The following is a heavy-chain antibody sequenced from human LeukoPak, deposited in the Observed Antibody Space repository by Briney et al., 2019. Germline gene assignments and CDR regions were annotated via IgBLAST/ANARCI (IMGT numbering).Heavy chain of an antibody. CDR3: ARWDVDTAMVRY. J-gene: IGHJ4*02. CDR2: IYYSGST. D-gene: IGHD5-18*01. CDR1: GGSISSSSYY. V-gene: IGHV4-39*01. Sequence: ASETLSLTCTVSGGSISSSSYYWGWIRQPPGKGLEWIGSIYYSGSTYYNPSLKSRVTISVDTSKNQFSLKLSSVTAADTAVYYCARWDVDTAMVRYWGQGTLVTVSS.